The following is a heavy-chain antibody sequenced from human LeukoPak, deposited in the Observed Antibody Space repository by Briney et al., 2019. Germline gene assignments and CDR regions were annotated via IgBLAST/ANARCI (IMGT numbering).Heavy chain of an antibody. CDR1: GGSFSGYY. Sequence: RPSETLSLTCAVYGGSFSGYYWSWIRQPPGKGLEWIGEINHSGSTNYNPSLKSRVTISVDTSKNQFSLKLSSVTAADTAVYYCARLSGRPHAFDIWGQGTMVTVSS. V-gene: IGHV4-34*01. CDR2: INHSGST. D-gene: IGHD6-6*01. CDR3: ARLSGRPHAFDI. J-gene: IGHJ3*02.